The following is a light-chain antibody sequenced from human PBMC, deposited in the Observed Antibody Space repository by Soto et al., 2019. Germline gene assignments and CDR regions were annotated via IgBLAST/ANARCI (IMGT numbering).Light chain of an antibody. CDR3: CSYAGSPRYV. V-gene: IGLV2-11*01. CDR2: DVS. Sequence: QSVLTQPRSVSGSPGQSVTISCTGTSGDVGGYNYVSWYQQHPGKAPKVMIYDVSERPSGVPDRFSGSKSGNTASLTISGLQAEDEADYYCCSYAGSPRYVLGTGTKVTVL. CDR1: SGDVGGYNY. J-gene: IGLJ1*01.